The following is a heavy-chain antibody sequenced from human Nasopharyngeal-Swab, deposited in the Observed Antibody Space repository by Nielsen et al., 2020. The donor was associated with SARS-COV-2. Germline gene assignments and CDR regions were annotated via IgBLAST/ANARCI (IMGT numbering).Heavy chain of an antibody. CDR1: GGSISSYY. CDR2: IYTSGST. D-gene: IGHD6-6*01. Sequence: SETLSLTCTVSGGSISSYYWSWIRQPAGKGLEWIGRIYTSGSTNYNPSLKSRVTMSGDTSKSQFSLKVSSVTAADTAVYYCARESAVSARRRWFDPWGQGTLVTVSS. CDR3: ARESAVSARRRWFDP. J-gene: IGHJ5*02. V-gene: IGHV4-4*07.